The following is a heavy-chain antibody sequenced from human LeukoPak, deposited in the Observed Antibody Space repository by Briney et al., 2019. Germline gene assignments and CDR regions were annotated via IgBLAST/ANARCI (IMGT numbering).Heavy chain of an antibody. D-gene: IGHD3-9*01. Sequence: GGSLRLSCAASGFTFNTYSMNWVRQAPGKGLEWVANIKQDGSEKYYVDSVKGRFTISRDNAKNSLYLQMNSLRAEDAAVYYCARDRFGRYFDWSPYYFDYWGQGTLVTVSS. V-gene: IGHV3-7*01. CDR1: GFTFNTYS. CDR2: IKQDGSEK. J-gene: IGHJ4*02. CDR3: ARDRFGRYFDWSPYYFDY.